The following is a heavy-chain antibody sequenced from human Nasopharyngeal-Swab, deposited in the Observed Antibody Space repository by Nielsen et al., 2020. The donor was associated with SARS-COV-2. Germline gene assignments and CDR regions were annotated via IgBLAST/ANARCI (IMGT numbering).Heavy chain of an antibody. CDR2: MSSSGRTT. CDR3: ATGGYTLGSPFDY. V-gene: IGHV3-11*01. D-gene: IGHD5-18*01. CDR1: GFTFSDHY. J-gene: IGHJ4*02. Sequence: GSLKISCAASGFTFSDHYMTWIRQAPGKGLEWVSYMSSSGRTTYYGDSVMGRFTISRDNAKNSLYLQMNSLRAEDTAVYYCATGGYTLGSPFDYWGQGTLVTVSS.